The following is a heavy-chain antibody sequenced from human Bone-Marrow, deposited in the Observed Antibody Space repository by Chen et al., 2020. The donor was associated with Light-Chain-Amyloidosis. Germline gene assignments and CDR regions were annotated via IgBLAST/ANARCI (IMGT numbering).Heavy chain of an antibody. V-gene: IGHV5-51*01. D-gene: IGHD2-21*01. CDR3: ARRRDGYNFDY. CDR1: GYTFPNYW. J-gene: IGHJ4*02. CDR2: IYPDXSDA. Sequence: EQSXPEXKKPGESLKISCKGSGYTFPNYWIGWVRQMPGKGLEWMGVIYPDXSDARYSPSFEGQXXXXXXXSXXXXXXXXXXXXASXTAMYYCARRRDGYNFDYWGQGTLVTVSS.